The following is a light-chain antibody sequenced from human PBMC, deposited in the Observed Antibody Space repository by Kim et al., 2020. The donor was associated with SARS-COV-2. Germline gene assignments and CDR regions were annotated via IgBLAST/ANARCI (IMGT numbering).Light chain of an antibody. V-gene: IGKV3-11*01. CDR2: DAS. Sequence: STGERAPLSCRASQSVSSYLAWYQQKPGQAPRLLIYDASNRATGIPARFSGSGSGTDFTLTISSLEPEDFAVYYCQQRSNWPRFTFGPGTKVDIK. J-gene: IGKJ3*01. CDR1: QSVSSY. CDR3: QQRSNWPRFT.